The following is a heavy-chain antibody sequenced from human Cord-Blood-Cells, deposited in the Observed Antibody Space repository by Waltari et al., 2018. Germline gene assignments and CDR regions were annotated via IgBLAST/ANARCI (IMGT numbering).Heavy chain of an antibody. V-gene: IGHV1-69*01. CDR2: IIPVLGTE. D-gene: IGHD3-3*01. J-gene: IGHJ4*02. CDR1: GCTFSSYA. Sequence: QVQLVQSGAEVKKPGSSVKVSCKASGCTFSSYAISWVRQAPGQGLEWMGGIIPVLGTENDAQKCQGRVTMTADESTSTAYMELSSLRAEDTAVYYCARAARFLEWFLFDYWGQGTLVTVSS. CDR3: ARAARFLEWFLFDY.